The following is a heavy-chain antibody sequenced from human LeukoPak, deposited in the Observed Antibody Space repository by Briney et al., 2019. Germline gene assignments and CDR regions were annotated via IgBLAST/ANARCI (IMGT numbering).Heavy chain of an antibody. D-gene: IGHD2-2*01. CDR1: GFIFSSYG. J-gene: IGHJ4*02. V-gene: IGHV3-33*01. Sequence: GGSLRLSCVTSGFIFSSYGIHWVRQAPGKGLEWVAWHFASNKYYAESVRGRFTMSRDNSKSTLYLQMDSLRVEDTAVYYCARDLCSTTSCFDYWGQGTLVSVSS. CDR2: HFASNK. CDR3: ARDLCSTTSCFDY.